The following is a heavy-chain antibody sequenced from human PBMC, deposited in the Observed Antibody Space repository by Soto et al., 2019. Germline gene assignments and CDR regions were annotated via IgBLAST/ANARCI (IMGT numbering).Heavy chain of an antibody. CDR1: GFTFKNAM. J-gene: IGHJ1*01. D-gene: IGHD2-15*01. CDR2: IKPKTGGGAV. Sequence: PGGSLRLSCVGSGFTFKNAMMSWVRQAPGKGLEWLGRIKPKTGGGAVDYGTPIKGRFSISRDDSKNTVYLQMNGLKSEDTAVYFCTTFAPWYGCNLEFWAPGTQVRVSS. CDR3: TTFAPWYGCNLEF. V-gene: IGHV3-15*01.